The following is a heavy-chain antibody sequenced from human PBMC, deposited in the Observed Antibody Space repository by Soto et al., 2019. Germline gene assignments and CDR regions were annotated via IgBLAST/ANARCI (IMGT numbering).Heavy chain of an antibody. J-gene: IGHJ4*02. CDR2: IDYNGVT. D-gene: IGHD2-15*01. CDR3: GEFLVGATGHTDSDS. CDR1: GGSMYRSGYY. Sequence: QVQLQESGPGLVKPSETLSLTCTVSGGSMYRSGYYWGWIRKPPGRGLEWIGNIDYNGVTYSNPTLKGRVTMSRYTSTKHFAQKLASVQAADTALYYCGEFLVGATGHTDSDSWGQGTLVAVSS. V-gene: IGHV4-39*02.